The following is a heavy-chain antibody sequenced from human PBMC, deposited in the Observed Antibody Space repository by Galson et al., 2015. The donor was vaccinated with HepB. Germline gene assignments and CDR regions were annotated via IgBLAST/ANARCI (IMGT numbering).Heavy chain of an antibody. CDR2: IGSKAHNYAT. V-gene: IGHV3-73*01. CDR1: GFTFSGSA. J-gene: IGHJ4*02. D-gene: IGHD6-13*01. CDR3: TRLGDLSGYSSK. Sequence: SLRLSCAASGFTFSGSAMHWDRQASGRGLEWVGRIGSKAHNYATAYVASVKGRFTISRDDSKSTAYLQMNSLKTEDTAVYYCTRLGDLSGYSSKWGQGTLVTVSS.